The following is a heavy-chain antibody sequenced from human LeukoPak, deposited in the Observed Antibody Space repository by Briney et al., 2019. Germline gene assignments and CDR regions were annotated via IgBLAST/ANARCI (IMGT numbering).Heavy chain of an antibody. CDR2: INHSGST. Sequence: SETLSLTCAVYGGSFSGYYWSWIRQPPGKGLEWIGEINHSGSTNYNPSLKSRVTISVDTSKNQFSLKLSSVTAADTAVYYCARYTFRGVIEYWGQGTLVTVSS. D-gene: IGHD3-10*01. V-gene: IGHV4-34*01. CDR1: GGSFSGYY. J-gene: IGHJ4*02. CDR3: ARYTFRGVIEY.